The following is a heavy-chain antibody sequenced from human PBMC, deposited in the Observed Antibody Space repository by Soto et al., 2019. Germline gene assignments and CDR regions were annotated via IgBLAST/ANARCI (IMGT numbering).Heavy chain of an antibody. CDR1: GGSISDFY. D-gene: IGHD2-21*01. CDR2: IYKSGFT. V-gene: IGHV4-59*01. J-gene: IGHJ4*02. Sequence: QVQLQESGPGLVKPSETLSLTCNVSGGSISDFYWSWIRQPPGRGLEWIGCIYKSGFTNYNPSLKSRVTISVDTPKNLFSLRLSSATAADKAVYYCARDQHVSHYFDYWGQGALVTVSS. CDR3: ARDQHVSHYFDY.